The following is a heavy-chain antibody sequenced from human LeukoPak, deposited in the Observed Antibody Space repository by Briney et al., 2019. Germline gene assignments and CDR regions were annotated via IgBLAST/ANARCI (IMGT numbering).Heavy chain of an antibody. CDR3: ARHYTDSSGWYYAFDI. CDR1: GYSFTSYW. V-gene: IGHV5-51*01. D-gene: IGHD6-19*01. J-gene: IGHJ3*02. CDR2: IYPGDSDT. Sequence: GESLKISCKGSGYSFTSYWIGWVRQMPGKGLEWMGIIYPGDSDTRYSPSFQGQVTISADKSISTAYLQWSSQKASDTAMYYCARHYTDSSGWYYAFDIWGQGTMVTVSS.